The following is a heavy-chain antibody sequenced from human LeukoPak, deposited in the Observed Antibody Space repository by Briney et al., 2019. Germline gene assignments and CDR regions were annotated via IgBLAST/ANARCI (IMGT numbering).Heavy chain of an antibody. CDR3: ARQSPAFDY. CDR2: ISSGSRTI. CDR1: GFTFSIHG. V-gene: IGHV3-48*01. J-gene: IGHJ4*02. Sequence: GGSLRLSCAASGFTFSIHGMHWVRQAPGKGLEWTSYISSGSRTITYADSVKGRFTISRDDAKNSLYLQMDSLRAEDTAVYYCARQSPAFDYWGQGTLVTVST.